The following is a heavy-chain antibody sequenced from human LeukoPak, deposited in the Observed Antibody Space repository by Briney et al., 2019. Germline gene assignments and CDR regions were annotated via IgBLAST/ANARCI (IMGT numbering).Heavy chain of an antibody. Sequence: PGGSLRLSCAVSGFTVTVNYMSWVRQAPGKGLEWVSIIYKSGTISYADSVKGRFIISRDGSTNTVSLLMTSLRVEDTAVYYCAADFYTSYHLGYWGQGTLVTVSS. V-gene: IGHV3-66*01. J-gene: IGHJ4*02. CDR3: AADFYTSYHLGY. D-gene: IGHD3-16*01. CDR1: GFTVTVNY. CDR2: IYKSGTI.